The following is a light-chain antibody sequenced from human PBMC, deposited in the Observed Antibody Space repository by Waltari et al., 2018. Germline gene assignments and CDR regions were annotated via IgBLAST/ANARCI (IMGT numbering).Light chain of an antibody. CDR2: AAS. CDR3: QQYDNWPRT. J-gene: IGKJ1*01. Sequence: ETVMTQSPAALSVSPGERATLFCRASQSVGRDLVWYQQKPGQAPRLLISAASTRATGIPVRFSGGGSGTDFTLTISSMQSEDFAVYYCQQYDNWPRTFGQGTRVEI. CDR1: QSVGRD. V-gene: IGKV3-15*01.